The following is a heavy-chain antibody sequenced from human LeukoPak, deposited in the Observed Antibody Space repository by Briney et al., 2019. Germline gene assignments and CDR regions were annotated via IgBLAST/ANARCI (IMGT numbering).Heavy chain of an antibody. CDR1: GGSINNYY. D-gene: IGHD5-12*01. CDR2: IFYSGNT. CDR3: ARGGSSGYDPFDY. Sequence: SETLSLTCTVSGGSINNYYWSWIRQPPGKGLDWIGYIFYSGNTNYNPSLKSRVTISVDTSKNQFSLKLSSVTAADTAVYYCARGGSSGYDPFDYWGQGTLVTVSS. V-gene: IGHV4-59*08. J-gene: IGHJ4*02.